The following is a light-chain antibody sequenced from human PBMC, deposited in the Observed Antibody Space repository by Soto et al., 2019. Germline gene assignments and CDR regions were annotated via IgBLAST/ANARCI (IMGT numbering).Light chain of an antibody. CDR2: KDS. Sequence: SYELTQPPSVPVSLGQMARITYSGEGLPKKYGYWYQQKSGQFLVIYKDSERPSGIPERFSGSSSGTIITLTISGVQAEDEADFYCLSTDNSGTVFGGGTKLTVL. J-gene: IGLJ2*01. CDR1: GLPKKY. CDR3: LSTDNSGTV. V-gene: IGLV3-16*01.